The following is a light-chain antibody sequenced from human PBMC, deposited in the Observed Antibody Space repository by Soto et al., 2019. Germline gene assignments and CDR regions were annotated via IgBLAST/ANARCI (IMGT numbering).Light chain of an antibody. CDR2: GAS. J-gene: IGKJ2*01. CDR1: QSVRTN. V-gene: IGKV3-15*01. CDR3: QQYHKWLYT. Sequence: DIVMTQSPATLSVSPGERATLSCRAGQSVRTNLAWYQQKPGQAPWLLIYGASNRATGVPARFSGSGSGTEFTLTINSLQSEDFAVYYCQQYHKWLYTFGQGTKVDIK.